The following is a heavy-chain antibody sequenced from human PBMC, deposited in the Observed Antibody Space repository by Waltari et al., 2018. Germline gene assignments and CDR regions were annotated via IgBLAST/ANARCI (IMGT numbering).Heavy chain of an antibody. CDR2: ISSSSRYI. Sequence: EVQLVESGGGLVKPGGSLRLSCAASGFTFSSYRMNWVRQAPGKGLEWVSSISSSSRYIYYADSVKGRFTISRDNAKNSLYLQMNSLRAEDTAVYYCARMFSSWYYFDYWGQGTLVTVSS. D-gene: IGHD6-13*01. V-gene: IGHV3-21*01. J-gene: IGHJ4*02. CDR1: GFTFSSYR. CDR3: ARMFSSWYYFDY.